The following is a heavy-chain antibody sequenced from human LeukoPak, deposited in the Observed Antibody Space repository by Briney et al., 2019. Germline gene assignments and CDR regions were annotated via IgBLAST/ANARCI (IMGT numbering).Heavy chain of an antibody. D-gene: IGHD3-3*01. Sequence: PGGSLRLSCAASGFTFDDYGMSWVRQAPGKGLEWVSGINWNGGSTGYADPVKGRFTISRDNAKNSLYLQMNSLRAEDTALYHCARSANYDFWSDYYTFDAFDIWGQGTMVTVSS. J-gene: IGHJ3*02. V-gene: IGHV3-20*01. CDR1: GFTFDDYG. CDR2: INWNGGST. CDR3: ARSANYDFWSDYYTFDAFDI.